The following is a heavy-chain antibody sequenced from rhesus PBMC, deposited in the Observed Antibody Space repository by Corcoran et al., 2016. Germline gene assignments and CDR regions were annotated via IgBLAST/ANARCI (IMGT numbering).Heavy chain of an antibody. CDR2: IYGSGGST. CDR1: GGSISSNY. V-gene: IGHV4-160*01. D-gene: IGHD2-27*01. Sequence: QVQLQESGPGLVKPSETLSLTCAVSGGSISSNYWSWIRQPPGKGLEWIGRIYGSGGSTDSNPSLKSRVTISTDTSKNQFSLKLSSVTAADTAVYYCARIGGSHCSGTYCYGVSLDYWGQGVLVTVSS. J-gene: IGHJ4*01. CDR3: ARIGGSHCSGTYCYGVSLDY.